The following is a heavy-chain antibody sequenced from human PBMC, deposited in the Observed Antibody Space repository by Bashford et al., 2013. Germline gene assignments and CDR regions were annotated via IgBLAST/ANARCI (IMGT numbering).Heavy chain of an antibody. CDR3: ASGSSVTFLAY. D-gene: IGHD4-17*01. V-gene: IGHV1-2*02. CDR2: IDPNSGGT. J-gene: IGHJ4*02. Sequence: WVRQAPGQGLEWMGWIDPNSGGTNYAPKFQGGVTLTRDTSIRTAYMELSRVRSDDTAVYYCASGSSVTFLAYWGQGTLVTVSS.